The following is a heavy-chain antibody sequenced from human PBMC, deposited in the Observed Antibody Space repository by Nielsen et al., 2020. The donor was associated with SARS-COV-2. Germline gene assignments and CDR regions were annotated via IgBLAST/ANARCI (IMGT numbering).Heavy chain of an antibody. D-gene: IGHD5-24*01. CDR1: GYTFTSYG. CDR2: ISAYNGNT. CDR3: AREADPDGYNTHG. V-gene: IGHV1-18*01. J-gene: IGHJ4*02. Sequence: ASVKVSCKASGYTFTSYGISWVRQAPGQGLEWMGWISAYNGNTNYAQKLQGRVTMTTDTSTSTAYMELSRLRSDDTAVYYCAREADPDGYNTHGWGQGILVTVSS.